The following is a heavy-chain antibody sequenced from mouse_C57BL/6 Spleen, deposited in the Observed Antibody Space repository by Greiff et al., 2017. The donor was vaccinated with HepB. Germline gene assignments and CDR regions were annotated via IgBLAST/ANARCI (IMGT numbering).Heavy chain of an antibody. CDR2: ISDGGSYT. J-gene: IGHJ1*03. Sequence: EVKLVESGGGLVKPGGSLKLSCAASGFTFSSYAMSWVRQTPEKRLEWVATISDGGSYTYYPDNVKGRFTISRDNAKNNLYLQMSHLKSEDTAMYYCARELTEWYFDVWGTGTTVTVSS. V-gene: IGHV5-4*01. CDR3: ARELTEWYFDV. D-gene: IGHD4-1*01. CDR1: GFTFSSYA.